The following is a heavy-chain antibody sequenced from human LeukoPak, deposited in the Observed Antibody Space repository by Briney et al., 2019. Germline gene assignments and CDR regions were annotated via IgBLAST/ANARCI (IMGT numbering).Heavy chain of an antibody. Sequence: GSLRLSCAASGFTVSSNYMSWARPAPGKGLEWVSVIYSGGSTYYADSVKGRFTISRDNSKNTLYLQMNSLRAEDTAVYYCASLYYYDSSGYLYYFDYWGQGTLVTVSS. CDR2: IYSGGST. J-gene: IGHJ4*02. CDR3: ASLYYYDSSGYLYYFDY. V-gene: IGHV3-53*01. CDR1: GFTVSSNY. D-gene: IGHD3-22*01.